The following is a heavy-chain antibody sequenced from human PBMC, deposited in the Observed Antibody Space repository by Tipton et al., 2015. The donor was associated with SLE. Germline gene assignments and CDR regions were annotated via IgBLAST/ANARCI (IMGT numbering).Heavy chain of an antibody. V-gene: IGHV3-23*01. Sequence: SLRLSCAASGFTFSNAWMSWVRQAPGKGLKCVSTISGSGGSTYYADSVKGRFTISRDNSKNTLYLQMNSLRAEDTAVYYCAKVRAAAGIPWFDPWGQGTLVTVSS. CDR2: ISGSGGST. CDR1: GFTFSNAW. CDR3: AKVRAAAGIPWFDP. D-gene: IGHD6-13*01. J-gene: IGHJ5*02.